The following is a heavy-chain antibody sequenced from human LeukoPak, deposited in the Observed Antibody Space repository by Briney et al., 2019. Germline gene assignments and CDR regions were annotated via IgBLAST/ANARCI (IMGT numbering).Heavy chain of an antibody. CDR1: GGSISSSSYY. D-gene: IGHD2-21*02. Sequence: PSETLSLTCTVSGGSISSSSYYWGWIRQPPGKGLEWIGSIYYSGSTYYNPSLKSRVTISVDTSKNQFSLKLSSVTAADTAVYYCARGRRQVVTAIPYFDYWGQGTLVTVSS. J-gene: IGHJ4*02. CDR2: IYYSGST. CDR3: ARGRRQVVTAIPYFDY. V-gene: IGHV4-39*07.